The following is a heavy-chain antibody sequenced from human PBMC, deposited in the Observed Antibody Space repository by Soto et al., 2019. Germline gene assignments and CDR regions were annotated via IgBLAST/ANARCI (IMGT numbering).Heavy chain of an antibody. CDR2: VDYSGTT. CDR3: ARADMSGAGTYTPFDAFDI. Sequence: QVQLQQSGPGLVKLSETLSLTCSVSGGPIRSYYWNWIRQTSGKGLEWIGYVDYSGTTYYNPSLKSRVTISVDASRNQLSLRLTSVTTEDTAMYFCARADMSGAGTYTPFDAFDIWGQGTMVTVSS. D-gene: IGHD3-10*01. CDR1: GGPIRSYY. J-gene: IGHJ3*02. V-gene: IGHV4-59*01.